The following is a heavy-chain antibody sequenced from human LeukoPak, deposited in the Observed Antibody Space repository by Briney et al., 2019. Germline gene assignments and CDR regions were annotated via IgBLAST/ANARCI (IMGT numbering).Heavy chain of an antibody. D-gene: IGHD1-26*01. V-gene: IGHV3-21*01. J-gene: IGHJ4*02. CDR3: ARDLVGATTSDY. CDR2: IGSSGTYI. Sequence: PGGSLRLSCAASGFFFSSYSMNWVRQAPGKGLEWVSSIGSSGTYIYYADSVKGRFTISRDNAKNSLYLQMSSLRAEDTAVYYCARDLVGATTSDYWGQGTLVTVSS. CDR1: GFFFSSYS.